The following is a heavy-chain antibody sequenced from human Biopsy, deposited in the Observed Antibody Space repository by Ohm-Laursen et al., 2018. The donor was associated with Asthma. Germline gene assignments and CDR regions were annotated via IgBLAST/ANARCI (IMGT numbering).Heavy chain of an antibody. CDR2: ISVYNGNT. Sequence: SVKLSCKPSGYTFNSAGISWVRQAPGQGLEWMGWISVYNGNTKVAQKLQDRVTMITDTSTSTAYMELRSLRSDDTAVFFCARAVDYSHYYGLDVWGQGTTVTVS. D-gene: IGHD3-10*01. CDR1: GYTFNSAG. J-gene: IGHJ6*02. CDR3: ARAVDYSHYYGLDV. V-gene: IGHV1-18*01.